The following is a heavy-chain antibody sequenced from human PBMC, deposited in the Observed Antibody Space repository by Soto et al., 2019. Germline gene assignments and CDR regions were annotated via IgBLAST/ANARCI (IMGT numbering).Heavy chain of an antibody. Sequence: EVQLLESGGGLVQPGGSLRLSCAASGFTFSSYAMSWVRQAPGKGLEWVSAISGSGGSTYYADSVKGRFTISRDNSKNTLYLQMNSQRAEDTAVYYCAKDEGDYGDPSAIDYWGQGTLVTVSS. D-gene: IGHD4-17*01. CDR1: GFTFSSYA. CDR3: AKDEGDYGDPSAIDY. CDR2: ISGSGGST. V-gene: IGHV3-23*01. J-gene: IGHJ4*02.